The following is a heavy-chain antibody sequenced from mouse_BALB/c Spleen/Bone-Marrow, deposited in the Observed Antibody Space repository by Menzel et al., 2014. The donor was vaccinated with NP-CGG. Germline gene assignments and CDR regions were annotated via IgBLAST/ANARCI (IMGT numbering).Heavy chain of an antibody. D-gene: IGHD1-1*02. CDR3: ARRGDGGSYGFAY. J-gene: IGHJ3*01. Sequence: VQLQQSGAELAKPGASLKMSCKASGYTFTSYWMHWVKQRPGQGLEWIGYINPSTDYTEYNQKFKDKATLTADKSSSTALMQLNRLTTEESAVYYCARRGDGGSYGFAYWGQGTLVTVSA. CDR2: INPSTDYT. CDR1: GYTFTSYW. V-gene: IGHV1-7*01.